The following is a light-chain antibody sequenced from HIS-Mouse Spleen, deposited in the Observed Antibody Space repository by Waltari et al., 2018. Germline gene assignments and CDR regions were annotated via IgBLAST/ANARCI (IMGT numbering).Light chain of an antibody. CDR3: NSRDSSGNHVV. J-gene: IGLJ2*01. V-gene: IGLV3-19*01. CDR2: GKN. CDR1: SLRNYY. Sequence: SSELTQDPAVSVALGQTVRLPCQGDSLRNYYASWYQQKPGQAPVLVIYGKNNRPSGIPDRFSGSSSGNTASLTITGAQAEDEADYYCNSRDSSGNHVVFGGGTKLTVL.